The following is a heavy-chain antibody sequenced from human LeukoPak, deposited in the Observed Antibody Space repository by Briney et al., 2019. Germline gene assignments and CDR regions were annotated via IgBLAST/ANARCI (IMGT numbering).Heavy chain of an antibody. V-gene: IGHV3-64D*06. D-gene: IGHD6-19*01. CDR1: GFTFSSLT. CDR2: ISSNGGST. Sequence: GGSLRLSCAASGFTFSSLTMHWVRQAPGKGLEYVSAISSNGGSTFNADSVKGRFSISRDNSKNTLYLQMSSLRAEDTAVYYCVNQISGWVSWGQGTLVTVSS. J-gene: IGHJ5*02. CDR3: VNQISGWVS.